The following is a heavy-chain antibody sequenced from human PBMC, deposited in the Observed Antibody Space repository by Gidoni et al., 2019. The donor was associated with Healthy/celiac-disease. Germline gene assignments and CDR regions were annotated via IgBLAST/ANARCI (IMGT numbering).Heavy chain of an antibody. CDR1: GFTFSSYG. D-gene: IGHD3-10*01. Sequence: QVQLVESGGGVVQPGRSLRLSCAASGFTFSSYGMPWVRQAPGKGLEWVAVIWYDGSNKYYADSVKGRFTISRDNSKNTLYLQMNSLRAEDTAVYYCARDFMVRGLDYWGQGTLVTVSS. CDR3: ARDFMVRGLDY. J-gene: IGHJ4*02. CDR2: IWYDGSNK. V-gene: IGHV3-33*08.